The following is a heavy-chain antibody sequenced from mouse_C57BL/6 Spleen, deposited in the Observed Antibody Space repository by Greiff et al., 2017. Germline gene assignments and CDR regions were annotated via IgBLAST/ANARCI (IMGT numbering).Heavy chain of an antibody. Sequence: EVKLMESGGDLVKPGGSLKLSCAASGFTFSSYGMSWVRQTPDKRLEWVATISSGGSYTYYPDSVKGRFTISRDNAKNTLYLQMSSLKSEDTAMYYCARLRYDDWYFDVWGTGTTVTVAS. D-gene: IGHD2-12*01. J-gene: IGHJ1*03. V-gene: IGHV5-6*01. CDR2: ISSGGSYT. CDR1: GFTFSSYG. CDR3: ARLRYDDWYFDV.